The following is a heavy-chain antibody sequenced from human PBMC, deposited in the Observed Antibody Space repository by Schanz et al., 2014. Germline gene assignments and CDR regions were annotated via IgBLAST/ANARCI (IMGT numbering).Heavy chain of an antibody. CDR1: GFTFSSYG. CDR3: AKDTGYCHGGACYCFEY. D-gene: IGHD2-8*02. J-gene: IGHJ4*03. Sequence: QVQLVESGGGVVQPGRPRRLSCEASGFTFSSYGMHWVRQAPGKGLEWVAVISYDGNNEDYADSVKGRFSISRDNSQNTLYLQMDSLRPEDTAVYFGAKDTGYCHGGACYCFEYWGLGILVTVSS. CDR2: ISYDGNNE. V-gene: IGHV3-30*18.